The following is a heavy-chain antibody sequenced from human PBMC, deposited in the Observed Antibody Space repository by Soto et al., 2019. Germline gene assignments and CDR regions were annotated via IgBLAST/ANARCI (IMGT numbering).Heavy chain of an antibody. CDR3: ARDGTFDYSHSWFDP. J-gene: IGHJ5*02. CDR2: IYYSGST. V-gene: IGHV4-59*01. D-gene: IGHD4-4*01. CDR1: GGSISRYY. Sequence: SETLSLTCTVSGGSISRYYWSWIRQPPGKGLEWIGYIYYSGSTNYNPSLKNRVTISVDTSKNQFSLKVSSVTAADTAVYYCARDGTFDYSHSWFDPWGQGTLVTVSS.